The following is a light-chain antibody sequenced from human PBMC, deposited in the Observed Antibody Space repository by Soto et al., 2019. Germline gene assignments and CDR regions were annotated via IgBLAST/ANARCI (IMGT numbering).Light chain of an antibody. Sequence: EIILTQSPATRSXXXXXXXXXXXXASQSVSSSYVAWYQHRPGLAPRLLIHDASSRATGIPDRFSGSGSGTDFALTISRLEPEDFAVYYCQQYGRSPNTFGGGTKVDI. J-gene: IGKJ4*01. V-gene: IGKV3D-20*01. CDR3: QQYGRSPNT. CDR1: QSVSSSY. CDR2: DAS.